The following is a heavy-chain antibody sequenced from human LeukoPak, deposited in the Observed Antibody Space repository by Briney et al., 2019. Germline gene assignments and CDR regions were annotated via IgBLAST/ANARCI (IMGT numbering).Heavy chain of an antibody. CDR2: IRSDGSSQ. V-gene: IGHV3-30*02. J-gene: IGHJ4*02. CDR3: ARGRGGDYGGNSGHFDY. CDR1: GFTFTTYG. Sequence: GGSLRLSCAASGFTFTTYGMHWVRQAPGKGLEWGAFIRSDGSSQYYAGSVKGRFTISRNNSKNILYLQTSSLSPEDTAVYYCARGRGGDYGGNSGHFDYWGQGTLVTVSS. D-gene: IGHD4-23*01.